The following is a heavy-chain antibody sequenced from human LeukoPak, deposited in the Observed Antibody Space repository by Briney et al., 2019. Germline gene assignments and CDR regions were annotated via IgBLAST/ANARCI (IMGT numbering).Heavy chain of an antibody. D-gene: IGHD3-22*01. J-gene: IGHJ4*02. CDR1: GGTFSSYA. V-gene: IGHV1-69*06. CDR3: AREGDYYDSSGYYFPAPYYFDY. CDR2: IIPIFGTA. Sequence: SVKVSCKASGGTFSSYAISWVRQAPGQGLEWMGGIIPIFGTANYAQKFQGRVTITADKSTSTAYMELSSLRSEDTAVYYCAREGDYYDSSGYYFPAPYYFDYWGQGTLVTVSS.